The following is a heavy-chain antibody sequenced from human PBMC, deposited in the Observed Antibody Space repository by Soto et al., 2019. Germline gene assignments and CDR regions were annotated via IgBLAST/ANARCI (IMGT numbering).Heavy chain of an antibody. CDR3: ASSGSRFGVVTAIGFFDY. CDR2: INHSGST. CDR1: GGSFSGYY. V-gene: IGHV4-34*01. Sequence: SETLSLTCAVYGGSFSGYYWSWIRQPPGKGLEWIGEINHSGSTNYNPSLKSRVTISVDTSKNQFSLKLSSVTAADTAVFYFASSGSRFGVVTAIGFFDYWGQGTLVTVSS. D-gene: IGHD2-21*02. J-gene: IGHJ4*02.